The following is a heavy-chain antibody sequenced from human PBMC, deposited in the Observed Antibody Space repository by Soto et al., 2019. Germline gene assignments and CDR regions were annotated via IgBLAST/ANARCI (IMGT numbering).Heavy chain of an antibody. V-gene: IGHV1-69*01. D-gene: IGHD4-17*01. CDR1: GGTFSSYA. J-gene: IGHJ6*02. CDR3: ARGADGDYQEYYYYYYGMDV. Sequence: QVQLVQSGAEVKKPGSSVQVSCKASGGTFSSYAISWVRQAPGQGLEWLGGVIPIFGTANYGQKFQGRVTITADESTRTAYMELSSLRSEDTAVYYCARGADGDYQEYYYYYYGMDVWGQGTTVTVAS. CDR2: VIPIFGTA.